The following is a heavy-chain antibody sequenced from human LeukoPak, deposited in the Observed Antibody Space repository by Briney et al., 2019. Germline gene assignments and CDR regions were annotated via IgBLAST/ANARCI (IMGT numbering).Heavy chain of an antibody. Sequence: GGSLRLSCAASGFTFSSYAMHWVRQAPGKGLEYVSAISSNGGSTYYANSVKGRFTISRDNSKNTLYLQMGSLRAEDMAVYYCARDQAGCSGTSCKTFDYWGQGTLVTVSS. V-gene: IGHV3-64*01. CDR2: ISSNGGST. D-gene: IGHD2-2*01. CDR3: ARDQAGCSGTSCKTFDY. CDR1: GFTFSSYA. J-gene: IGHJ4*02.